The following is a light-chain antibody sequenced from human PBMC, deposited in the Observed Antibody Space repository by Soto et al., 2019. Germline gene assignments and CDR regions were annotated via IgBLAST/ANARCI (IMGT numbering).Light chain of an antibody. J-gene: IGKJ4*01. CDR1: QSVGKN. CDR2: ATS. Sequence: EIVVTQSPATLSVSPGERATLSCRASQSVGKNFAWYQQKPGQAPRLLIFATSTRATGVPARFSGSGSGTEFTLTISSLQSEDFAVYYCQQYCDWPLTFGGGAKVEIE. CDR3: QQYCDWPLT. V-gene: IGKV3-15*01.